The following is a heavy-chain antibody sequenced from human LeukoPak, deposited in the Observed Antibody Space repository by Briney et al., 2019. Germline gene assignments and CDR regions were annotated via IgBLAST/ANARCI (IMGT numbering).Heavy chain of an antibody. CDR2: ISAYNGNT. Sequence: ASVTVSCTASGYTFTSYGISWVRQAPGQGLEWMGWISAYNGNTNYAQKLQGRVTMTTDTSTSTAYMELRSLRSDDTAVYYCARDGVAVAGIDDAFDIWGQGTMVTVSS. CDR3: ARDGVAVAGIDDAFDI. V-gene: IGHV1-18*01. D-gene: IGHD6-19*01. J-gene: IGHJ3*02. CDR1: GYTFTSYG.